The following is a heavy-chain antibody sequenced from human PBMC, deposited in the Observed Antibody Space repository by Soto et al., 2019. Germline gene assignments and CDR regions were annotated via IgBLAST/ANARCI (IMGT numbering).Heavy chain of an antibody. CDR1: GGSVSSGSYY. V-gene: IGHV4-61*01. CDR2: IYYSGST. J-gene: IGHJ4*02. Sequence: PSETLSLTCTVSGGSVSSGSYYWSWIRQPPGKGLEWIGYIYYSGSTNYNPSLKSRVTISVDTSKNQFSLKLSSVTAADTAVYYCARKNNYGYYLTDYWGQGTLVTVSS. D-gene: IGHD5-18*01. CDR3: ARKNNYGYYLTDY.